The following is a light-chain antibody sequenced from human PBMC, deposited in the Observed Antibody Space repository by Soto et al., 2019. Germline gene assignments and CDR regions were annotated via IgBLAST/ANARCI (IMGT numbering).Light chain of an antibody. CDR2: EVS. J-gene: IGLJ2*01. Sequence: QSALTQPASVSGSPGQSIAISCTGSSSDIGGHNYVSWYQHHPGKAPKLMVYEVSNRPSGVSNRFSGSKSGNTASLTISGLQAEGEADYYCSSYTSSSTVVFGGGTKLTVL. CDR3: SSYTSSSTVV. CDR1: SSDIGGHNY. V-gene: IGLV2-14*01.